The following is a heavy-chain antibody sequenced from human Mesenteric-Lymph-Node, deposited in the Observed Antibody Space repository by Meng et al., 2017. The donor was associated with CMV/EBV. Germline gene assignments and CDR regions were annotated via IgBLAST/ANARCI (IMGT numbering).Heavy chain of an antibody. D-gene: IGHD1-7*01. CDR2: IIPILGIA. Sequence: SCKASGGTFSRYDISWVRQAPGQGLEWMGRIIPILGIANYAQKFQGRVTITADKSTSTAYMELSSLRSEDTAVYYCARDSPNWNYGYWGQGTLVTVSS. CDR3: ARDSPNWNYGY. J-gene: IGHJ4*02. CDR1: GGTFSRYD. V-gene: IGHV1-69*04.